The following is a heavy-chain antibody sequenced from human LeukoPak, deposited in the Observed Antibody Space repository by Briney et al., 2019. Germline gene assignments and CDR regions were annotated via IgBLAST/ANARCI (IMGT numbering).Heavy chain of an antibody. V-gene: IGHV4-59*08. D-gene: IGHD6-19*01. CDR1: GGSISSYY. Sequence: SETLSLTCTASGGSISSYYWSWIRQPPGKGLEWIGYIYYSGSTNYNPSLKSRVTISVDTSKNQFSLKLSSVTAADTAVYYCARHDIAVAGMDVWGQGTTVTVSS. CDR2: IYYSGST. CDR3: ARHDIAVAGMDV. J-gene: IGHJ6*02.